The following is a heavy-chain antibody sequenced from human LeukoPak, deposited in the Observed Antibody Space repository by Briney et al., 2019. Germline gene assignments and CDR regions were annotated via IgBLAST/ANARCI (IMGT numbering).Heavy chain of an antibody. CDR1: GFIFSSYG. CDR2: IRYDGSNK. CDR3: AKRNRYYMDV. Sequence: GGSLGLSCAASGFIFSSYGMHWVRQAPGKGLEWVAFIRYDGSNKYEDSVRGRFTISRDNSKNTLYLQIHSLRSEDTAVYYCAKRNRYYMDVWGKGTTVTIS. V-gene: IGHV3-30*02. J-gene: IGHJ6*03.